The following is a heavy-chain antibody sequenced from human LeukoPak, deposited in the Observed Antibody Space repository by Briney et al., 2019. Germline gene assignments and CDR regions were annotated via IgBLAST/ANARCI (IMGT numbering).Heavy chain of an antibody. V-gene: IGHV3-13*01. CDR1: GFTFSDYD. D-gene: IGHD1-1*01. CDR3: ARVAKERVGGVYYFDF. J-gene: IGHJ4*02. CDR2: IGTAGDT. Sequence: GGSLRLSCAASGFTFSDYDMHWVRQATGKGLEWVSAIGTAGDTYYTGSVKGRFTISRENAKNSLYLQMNSLRAGDTAVYYCARVAKERVGGVYYFDFWGQGTLVTVSS.